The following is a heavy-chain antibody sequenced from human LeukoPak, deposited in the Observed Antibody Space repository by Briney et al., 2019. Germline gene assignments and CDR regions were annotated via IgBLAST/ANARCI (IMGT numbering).Heavy chain of an antibody. CDR2: IYSCGST. CDR3: ARGAVAGTDYFDY. J-gene: IGHJ4*02. V-gene: IGHV3-53*01. CDR1: GFTVSSNY. D-gene: IGHD6-19*01. Sequence: PGGSLRLSCAASGFTVSSNYMSWVRQAPGKGLEWVSVIYSCGSTYYADSVKGRFTISRDNSKNTLYLQMNSLRAEDTAVYYCARGAVAGTDYFDYWGQGTLVTVSS.